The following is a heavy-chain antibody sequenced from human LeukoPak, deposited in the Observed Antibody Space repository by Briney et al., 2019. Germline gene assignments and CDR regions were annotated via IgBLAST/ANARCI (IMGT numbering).Heavy chain of an antibody. J-gene: IGHJ5*02. D-gene: IGHD3-10*01. V-gene: IGHV1-3*01. Sequence: GASVKVSRKASGYTFTSYAMHWVRQAPGQRLEWMGWINAGNGNTKYSQKFQGRVTITRDTSASTAYMELSSLRSEGTAVYYCARVGWFGETPSIGWFDPWGQGTLVTVSS. CDR1: GYTFTSYA. CDR3: ARVGWFGETPSIGWFDP. CDR2: INAGNGNT.